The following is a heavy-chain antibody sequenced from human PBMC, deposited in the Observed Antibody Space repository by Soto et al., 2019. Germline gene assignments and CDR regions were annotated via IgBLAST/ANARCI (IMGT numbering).Heavy chain of an antibody. CDR3: ARSERFGELGWNYYYGMDV. D-gene: IGHD3-10*01. CDR1: VFTFSSYD. J-gene: IGHJ6*02. CDR2: IGTAGDP. Sequence: PWGSLRLSCSASVFTFSSYDMHWFRQATGKGLEWVSAIGTAGDPYYPGSVKGRFTISRENAKNSLYLQMNSLRAGDTAVYYCARSERFGELGWNYYYGMDVWGQGTTVTVSS. V-gene: IGHV3-13*05.